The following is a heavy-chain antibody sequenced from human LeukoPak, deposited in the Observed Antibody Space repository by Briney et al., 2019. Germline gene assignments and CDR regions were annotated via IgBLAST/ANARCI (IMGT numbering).Heavy chain of an antibody. D-gene: IGHD5-24*01. CDR1: GGTFSSYA. CDR2: IIPIFGTA. CDR3: ARESSVEMTFDY. V-gene: IGHV1-69*13. J-gene: IGHJ4*02. Sequence: ASVKVSCKASGGTFSSYAISWVRQAPGQGLEWMGGIIPIFGTANYAQKFQGRVTITADESTSTAYMELSSLRSEDTAVYYCARESSVEMTFDYWGQGTLVTVSS.